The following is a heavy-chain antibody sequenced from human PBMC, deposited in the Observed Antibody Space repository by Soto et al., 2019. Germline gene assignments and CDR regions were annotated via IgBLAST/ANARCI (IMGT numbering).Heavy chain of an antibody. J-gene: IGHJ5*02. D-gene: IGHD6-13*01. V-gene: IGHV4-30-4*01. Sequence: KPSETLSLTCTVSGGSISSGDYYWSWIRQPPGKGLEWIGYIYYSGSTYYNPSLKSRVTISVDTSKNQFSLKLSSVTAADTAVYYCARVRRQGIAAAGTSWFDPWGQGTLVTVSS. CDR3: ARVRRQGIAAAGTSWFDP. CDR2: IYYSGST. CDR1: GGSISSGDYY.